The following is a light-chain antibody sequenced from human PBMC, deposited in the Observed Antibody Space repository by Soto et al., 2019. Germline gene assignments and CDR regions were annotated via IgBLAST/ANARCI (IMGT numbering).Light chain of an antibody. Sequence: HVTKSSATRSACVGERVTITVRASQKIRSRLAWFPQKPGKAPKLLIYDASSLESGVPQRFSGSGSGTEFTLTISSLQTDDFSTYNCKQYHSYWTFGQGTKVDI. CDR3: KQYHSYWT. V-gene: IGKV1-5*01. CDR1: QKIRSR. J-gene: IGKJ1*01. CDR2: DAS.